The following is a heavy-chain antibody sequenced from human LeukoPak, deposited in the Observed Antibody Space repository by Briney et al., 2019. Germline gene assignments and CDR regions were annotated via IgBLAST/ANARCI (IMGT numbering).Heavy chain of an antibody. J-gene: IGHJ4*02. Sequence: PGGSLRLSCAASGFTFSSYGMHWVRQAPGKGLEGVAVISYDGSNKYYADSVKGRFTISRDNSKNTLYLQMNSLRAEDTAVYYCAKAGYCSGGSCWSDFDYWGQGTLVTVSS. CDR3: AKAGYCSGGSCWSDFDY. CDR2: ISYDGSNK. CDR1: GFTFSSYG. V-gene: IGHV3-30*18. D-gene: IGHD2-15*01.